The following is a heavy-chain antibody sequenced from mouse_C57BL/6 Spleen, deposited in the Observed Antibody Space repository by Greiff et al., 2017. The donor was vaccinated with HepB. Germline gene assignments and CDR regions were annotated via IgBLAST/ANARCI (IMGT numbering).Heavy chain of an antibody. J-gene: IGHJ2*01. V-gene: IGHV1-82*01. Sequence: VQLQQSGPELVKPGASVKISCKASGYAFSSSWMNWVKQRPGKGLEWIGRIYPGDGDTNYNGKFKGKATLTADKSSSTAYMQLSSLTSEDSAVYFCARKAQAKGYYFDYWGQGTTLTVSS. CDR2: IYPGDGDT. CDR1: GYAFSSSW. CDR3: ARKAQAKGYYFDY. D-gene: IGHD3-2*02.